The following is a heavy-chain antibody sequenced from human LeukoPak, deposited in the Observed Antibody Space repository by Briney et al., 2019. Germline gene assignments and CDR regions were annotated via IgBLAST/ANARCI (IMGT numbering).Heavy chain of an antibody. CDR1: GFTFSSYA. CDR2: ISAGGVST. V-gene: IGHV3-23*01. CDR3: AKGAGTDRT. Sequence: AGGSLRLSCAASGFTFSSYAMSWVRQAPGKGLEWVSAISAGGVSTYYADSVKGRFTISRDNSKNTLHLQMNSLRAEDTAVYYCAKGAGTDRTWGQGTLVTVSS. J-gene: IGHJ5*02.